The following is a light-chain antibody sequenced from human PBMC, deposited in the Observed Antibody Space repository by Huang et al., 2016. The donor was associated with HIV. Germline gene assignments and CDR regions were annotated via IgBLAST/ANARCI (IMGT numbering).Light chain of an antibody. Sequence: DIVMTQSPLSLPVTSGEPATLSCRSSQSLLLHSHGNTYLDWYLKKPGHSPQLLIYLGSHRASRVPDRCSGSGSGTDFTLRISRVEAEDVGVYYCMQGLQTPPTFGQGTRLEIK. J-gene: IGKJ5*01. CDR1: QSLLLHSHGNTY. CDR2: LGS. CDR3: MQGLQTPPT. V-gene: IGKV2-28*01.